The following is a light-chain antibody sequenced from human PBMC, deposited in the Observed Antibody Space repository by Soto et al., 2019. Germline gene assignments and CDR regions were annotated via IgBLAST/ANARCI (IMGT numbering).Light chain of an antibody. CDR2: YDD. Sequence: QSVLTQSPSVSEAPRQRVTITCSGSSSNIGDNPVNWYQQLPGKAPKLLIYYDDLLASGVSDRFSGSKSGTSASLAISGLQSEGEGDYYCAAWDDSLDGVVFGGGTKVTVL. J-gene: IGLJ2*01. V-gene: IGLV1-36*01. CDR1: SSNIGDNP. CDR3: AAWDDSLDGVV.